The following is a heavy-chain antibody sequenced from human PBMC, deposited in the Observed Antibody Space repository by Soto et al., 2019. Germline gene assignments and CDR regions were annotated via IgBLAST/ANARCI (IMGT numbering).Heavy chain of an antibody. J-gene: IGHJ4*02. V-gene: IGHV1-3*01. Sequence: TCCAMHWACHAKKQRREWMGCINVGNGNTKYSQKFQGRGTITRDTSARTAYLERRRPRSEGTAMYDCSSSVVVATALDYWGQGTLVTVSS. CDR3: SSSVVVATALDY. CDR2: INVGNGNT. D-gene: IGHD2-21*02. CDR1: TCCA.